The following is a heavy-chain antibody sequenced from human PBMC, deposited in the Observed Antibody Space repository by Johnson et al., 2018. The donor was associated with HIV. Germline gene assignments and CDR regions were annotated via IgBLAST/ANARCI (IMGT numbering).Heavy chain of an antibody. V-gene: IGHV3-30*18. CDR2: ISYDGSTK. CDR3: AKNFRGGIVATGDAFDT. Sequence: QVQLVESGGGVVQPGRSLRLSCAGSGFTFSSYAFHWVRQAPAKGLEWVAAISYDGSTKYYADSVKGRFTISRDNSKNTLYLQMNSLRAEDTAMYYCAKNFRGGIVATGDAFDTWGQGTMVTVSA. J-gene: IGHJ3*02. CDR1: GFTFSSYA. D-gene: IGHD6-13*01.